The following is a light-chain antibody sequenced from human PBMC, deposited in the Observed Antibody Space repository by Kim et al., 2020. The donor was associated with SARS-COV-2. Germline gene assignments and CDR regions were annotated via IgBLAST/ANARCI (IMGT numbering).Light chain of an antibody. CDR1: QSVHTF. J-gene: IGKJ4*01. V-gene: IGKV3-11*01. Sequence: SLPRGERATPSGRASQSVHTFAAWYRQKPGQPPRLLIFDASNRATGIPARFSGSGSGTDFTLTISSLEHEDFAVYYCQQRNNWLTFGGGTKVDIK. CDR2: DAS. CDR3: QQRNNWLT.